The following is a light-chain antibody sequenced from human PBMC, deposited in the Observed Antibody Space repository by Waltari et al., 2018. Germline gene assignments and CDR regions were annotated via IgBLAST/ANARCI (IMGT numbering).Light chain of an antibody. CDR1: QSISSY. CDR3: QQSYSTPWT. J-gene: IGKJ1*01. Sequence: DIQMTKSPSSLSASVGDRVTITCRASQSISSYLNWYQQKPGKAPKLLIYAASSLQSGVPSMFSGSGSGTDFTLTISILQPEDFATYYCQQSYSTPWTFGQGTKVEIK. V-gene: IGKV1-39*01. CDR2: AAS.